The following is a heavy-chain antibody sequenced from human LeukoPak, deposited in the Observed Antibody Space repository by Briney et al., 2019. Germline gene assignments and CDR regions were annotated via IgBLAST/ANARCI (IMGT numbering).Heavy chain of an antibody. CDR2: INHSGST. Sequence: SETLSLTCAVYGGSFSGYYWSWIRQPPGKGLEWIGEINHSGSTNYNPSLKSRVTISVDTSKNQFSLKLSSTTAADTAVYYCARSGLIVVVPAATAEGYNWFDPWGQGTLVTVPS. CDR3: ARSGLIVVVPAATAEGYNWFDP. V-gene: IGHV4-34*01. CDR1: GGSFSGYY. D-gene: IGHD2-2*01. J-gene: IGHJ5*02.